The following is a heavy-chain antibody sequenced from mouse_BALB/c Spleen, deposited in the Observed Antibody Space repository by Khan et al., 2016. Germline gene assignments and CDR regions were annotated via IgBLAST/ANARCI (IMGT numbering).Heavy chain of an antibody. D-gene: IGHD1-1*01. V-gene: IGHV4-1*02. J-gene: IGHJ3*01. CDR1: GFDFRGYW. CDR2: INPDSRTI. CDR3: ARAGYYRYLVY. Sequence: EVKLLESGGGLVQPGGSLKLSCAASGFDFRGYWMSWVRQAPGKGLEWIGEINPDSRTINYSPSLKDKFTISRDNAKSTLYLQISKVRSEDTALYYCARAGYYRYLVYWGQGTLVSISA.